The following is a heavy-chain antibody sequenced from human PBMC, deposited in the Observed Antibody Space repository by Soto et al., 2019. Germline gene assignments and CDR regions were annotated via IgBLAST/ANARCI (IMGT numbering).Heavy chain of an antibody. CDR2: IKSKTDGGTT. CDR1: GFTFSNAW. J-gene: IGHJ2*01. V-gene: IGHV3-15*01. Sequence: EVQLVESGGGLVKPGGSLRLSCAASGFTFSNAWMSWVRQAPGKGLEWVGRIKSKTDGGTTDYAAPVKGRFTISRDDSKNTLYLQMNSLKTEDTAVYYCTTVKVRYFDWPPVYWYFDLWGRGTLVTVSS. D-gene: IGHD3-9*01. CDR3: TTVKVRYFDWPPVYWYFDL.